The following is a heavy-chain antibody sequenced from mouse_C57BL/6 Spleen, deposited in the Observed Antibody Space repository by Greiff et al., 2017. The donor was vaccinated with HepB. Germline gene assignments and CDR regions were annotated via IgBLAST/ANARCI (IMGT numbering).Heavy chain of an antibody. D-gene: IGHD1-1*01. Sequence: VQLQQPGAELVKPGASVKLSCKASGYTFTSYWMHWVKQRPGQGLEWIGMIHPNSGSTNYNEKFKSKATLTVDKSSSTAYMQLSSLTSEDSAVYYGARERITTVVEYYFDYWGQGTTLTVSS. CDR3: ARERITTVVEYYFDY. J-gene: IGHJ2*01. CDR1: GYTFTSYW. V-gene: IGHV1-64*01. CDR2: IHPNSGST.